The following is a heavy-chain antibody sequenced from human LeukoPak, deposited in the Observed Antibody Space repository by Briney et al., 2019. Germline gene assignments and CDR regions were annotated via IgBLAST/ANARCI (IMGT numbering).Heavy chain of an antibody. D-gene: IGHD6-19*01. J-gene: IGHJ4*02. V-gene: IGHV3-23*01. CDR1: GFTFSSYA. Sequence: GGSLRLSCAASGFTFSSYAMSWVRQAPGKGLEWVSAISGSGGSTYYADSVKGRFTISRDNSKNTLYLQMNSLRAEDTAVYYCAASGYSCGWYYYWGQGTLVTVSS. CDR2: ISGSGGST. CDR3: AASGYSCGWYYY.